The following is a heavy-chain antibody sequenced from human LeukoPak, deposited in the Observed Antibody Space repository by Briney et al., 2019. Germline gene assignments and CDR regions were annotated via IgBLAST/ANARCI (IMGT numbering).Heavy chain of an antibody. D-gene: IGHD3-3*01. J-gene: IGHJ4*02. CDR2: ISSSSSYI. CDR3: AITPGVTIFGEFDY. CDR1: GFTFSSYS. V-gene: IGHV3-21*01. Sequence: GGSLRLSCAASGFTFSSYSMNWVRQAPGEGLEWVSSISSSSSYIYYADSVKGRFTISRDNAKNSLYLQMNSLRAEDTAVYYCAITPGVTIFGEFDYWGQGTLVTVSS.